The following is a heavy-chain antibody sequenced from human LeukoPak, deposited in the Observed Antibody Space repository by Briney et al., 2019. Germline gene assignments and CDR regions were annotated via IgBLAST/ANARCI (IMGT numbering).Heavy chain of an antibody. CDR3: ARLSHCSSASCYTSYFDS. J-gene: IGHJ4*02. CDR1: GGSISSSDTY. D-gene: IGHD2-2*02. V-gene: IGHV4-39*07. CDR2: ISYMGGP. Sequence: PSETLSLTCTVSGGSISSSDTYWGWIRQPPGKGLEWIGSISYMGGPYHNPSLRSRVTMSVDTSKNQFSLNLSSVTAADTAVYYCARLSHCSSASCYTSYFDSWGQGTLVTVSS.